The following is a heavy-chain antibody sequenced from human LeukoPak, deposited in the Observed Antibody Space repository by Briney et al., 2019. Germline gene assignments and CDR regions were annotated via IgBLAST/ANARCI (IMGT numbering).Heavy chain of an antibody. CDR2: IKSRPSGGTI. CDR3: TTAPYYYDSSGYADY. CDR1: GLTFTDAW. Sequence: PGGSLRLSCAASGLTFTDAWMTWVRQVPGKGLEWVGRIKSRPSGGTIDYATPVKGRFTISRDDSKNTLYLQMNSLRTEDTAVYYCTTAPYYYDSSGYADYWGQGTLVTVSS. V-gene: IGHV3-15*01. D-gene: IGHD3-22*01. J-gene: IGHJ4*02.